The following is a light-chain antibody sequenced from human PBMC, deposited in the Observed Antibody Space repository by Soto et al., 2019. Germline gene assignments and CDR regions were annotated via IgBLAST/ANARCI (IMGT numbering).Light chain of an antibody. J-gene: IGKJ1*01. Sequence: VGDRVTITCRASQSISSYLNWYQQKQGKAPKLLIYAASSLQSGVPSRFSGSRYGTEFNLTISSLQTDDFATYYCQHYNSYSEAFGQGTKVDIK. CDR2: AAS. CDR1: QSISSY. CDR3: QHYNSYSEA. V-gene: IGKV1-39*01.